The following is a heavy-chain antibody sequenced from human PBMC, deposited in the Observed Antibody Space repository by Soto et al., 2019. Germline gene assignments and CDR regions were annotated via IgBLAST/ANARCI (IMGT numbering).Heavy chain of an antibody. CDR1: GDSVSSNSAA. D-gene: IGHD6-13*01. CDR2: TYYRSKWYN. J-gene: IGHJ5*02. V-gene: IGHV6-1*01. CDR3: ARAHSSSWYVVGWFDP. Sequence: SQTLSLTCAISGDSVSSNSAAWNWIRQSPSRGLEWLGRTYYRSKWYNDYAVSVKSRITINPDTSKNQFSLQLNSVTPEDTAVYYCARAHSSSWYVVGWFDPWGQGTLVTVSS.